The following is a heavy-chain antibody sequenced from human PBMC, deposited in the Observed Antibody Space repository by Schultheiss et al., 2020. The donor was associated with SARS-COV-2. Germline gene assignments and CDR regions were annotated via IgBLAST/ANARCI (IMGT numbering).Heavy chain of an antibody. CDR3: ASGEYSSGCGGMDV. D-gene: IGHD6-19*01. CDR2: IYYSGTT. J-gene: IGHJ6*02. Sequence: SETLSLTCTVSGGSISSSSYYWGWIRQPPGKGLEWIGYIYYSGTTYYSPSLRSRVTISVATSTNQFSLKLSSVTAADTAVYYCASGEYSSGCGGMDVWGQGTTVTVSS. V-gene: IGHV4-61*05. CDR1: GGSISSSSYY.